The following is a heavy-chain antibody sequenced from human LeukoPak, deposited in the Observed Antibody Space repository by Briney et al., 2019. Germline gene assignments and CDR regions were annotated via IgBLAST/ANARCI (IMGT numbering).Heavy chain of an antibody. Sequence: PSETLSLTCTVSGGSISSSSYYWGWIRQPPGKGLEWIGSIYYSGSTYYNPSLKSRVTISVDTSKNQFSLKLSSVIAVDTAAYYRARQEDNSGYXRYARDWGQGTLVTVSS. CDR1: GGSISSSSYY. D-gene: IGHD3-22*01. J-gene: IGHJ4*02. CDR2: IYYSGST. V-gene: IGHV4-39*01. CDR3: ARQEDNSGYXRYARD.